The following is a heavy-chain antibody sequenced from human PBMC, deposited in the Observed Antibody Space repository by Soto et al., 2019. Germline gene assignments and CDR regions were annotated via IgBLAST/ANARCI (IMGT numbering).Heavy chain of an antibody. V-gene: IGHV4-39*01. CDR3: ARLGIAEGVYGY. D-gene: IGHD6-13*01. J-gene: IGHJ4*02. CDR1: VGSISSSSYY. CDR2: IYYSGST. Sequence: QLQLQESGPGLVKPSETLSLTCTVSVGSISSSSYYWGWIRQPPGKGLEWIGSIYYSGSTYYNPSLKSRVTISVDTSKNQFSLKLSSVTAADTAVYFCARLGIAEGVYGYWGQGTLVTVSS.